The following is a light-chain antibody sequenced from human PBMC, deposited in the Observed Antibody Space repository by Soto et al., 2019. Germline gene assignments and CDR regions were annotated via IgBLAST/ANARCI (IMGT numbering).Light chain of an antibody. Sequence: QSALTQPASVSGSPGQSITISCTGGLGIYNYVSWYQQHPGKVPKLLIYEVNNRPSGISDRFSGSKSGDTASLTISGLQAEDAADYYCSSYTLPTTLFGGGTKVTVL. V-gene: IGLV2-14*01. CDR1: LGIYNY. CDR2: EVN. J-gene: IGLJ2*01. CDR3: SSYTLPTTL.